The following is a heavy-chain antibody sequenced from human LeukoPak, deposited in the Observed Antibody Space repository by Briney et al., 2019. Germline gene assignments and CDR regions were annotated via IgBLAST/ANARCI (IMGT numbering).Heavy chain of an antibody. D-gene: IGHD5-18*01. Sequence: SETLSLTCSVSGDSINSGSSYWTWDRQPAGKGLEWIGRIYTSGSTNYNPSLKSRVTMSVDTSKNQFSLKLSSVTAADMAVYYCARDGLPTARPLGYDAFDIWGQGTMVTVSS. CDR1: GDSINSGSSY. J-gene: IGHJ3*02. CDR2: IYTSGST. CDR3: ARDGLPTARPLGYDAFDI. V-gene: IGHV4-61*02.